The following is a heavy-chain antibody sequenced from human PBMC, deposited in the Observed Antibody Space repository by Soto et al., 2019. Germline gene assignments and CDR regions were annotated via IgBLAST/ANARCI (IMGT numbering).Heavy chain of an antibody. CDR1: GFSLSTSGVG. D-gene: IGHD1-1*01. J-gene: IGHJ4*02. Sequence: SGPTLVNPTQTLTLTCTFSGFSLSTSGVGVGWIRQPPGKALEWLALIYWNDDKRYSPSLKSRLTITKDTSKNQVVLTMTNMDPVDTATYYCAHFSGGTTGTTFDYWGQGTLITVSP. CDR2: IYWNDDK. CDR3: AHFSGGTTGTTFDY. V-gene: IGHV2-5*01.